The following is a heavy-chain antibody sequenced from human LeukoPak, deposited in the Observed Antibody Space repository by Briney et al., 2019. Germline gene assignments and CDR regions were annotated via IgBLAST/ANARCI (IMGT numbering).Heavy chain of an antibody. J-gene: IGHJ4*02. V-gene: IGHV1-69*04. CDR1: GGTFSSYA. CDR2: IIPILGIA. Sequence: SSVTVSCKASGGTFSSYAISWVRQAPGQGLEWVGRIIPILGIANYAQQLQGRVTMTTDTYTSTAYMEPRSLRSDDTAVYYCAREGYYDSSGYYNFDYGGQGTLVTVSS. D-gene: IGHD3-22*01. CDR3: AREGYYDSSGYYNFDY.